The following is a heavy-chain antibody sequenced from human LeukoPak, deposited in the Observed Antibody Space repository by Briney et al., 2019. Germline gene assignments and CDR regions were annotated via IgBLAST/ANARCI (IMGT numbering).Heavy chain of an antibody. Sequence: GASVKVSCKGSGYIFKNYGISWVRQAPGQGLEWMGWISVYHGNTDYAQKFQGRLTMTTETSTNTAYMELRGLRSEDTAVYYCARVGESITMIVVGNSEAFDIWGQGTMVTVSS. V-gene: IGHV1-18*01. J-gene: IGHJ3*02. CDR1: GYIFKNYG. D-gene: IGHD3-22*01. CDR3: ARVGESITMIVVGNSEAFDI. CDR2: ISVYHGNT.